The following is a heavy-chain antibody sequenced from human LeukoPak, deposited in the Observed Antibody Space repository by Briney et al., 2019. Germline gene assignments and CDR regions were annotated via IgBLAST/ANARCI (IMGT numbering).Heavy chain of an antibody. Sequence: GGSLRLSCAASGFTFSSYAMSWVRQAPGKGLEWVGRIKSKTDGGTTDYAAPVKGRFTISRDDSKNTLYLQMNSLKTEDTAVYYCTTSPVTELLWFGEDLDYWGQGTLVTVSS. V-gene: IGHV3-15*01. D-gene: IGHD3-10*01. J-gene: IGHJ4*02. CDR2: IKSKTDGGTT. CDR3: TTSPVTELLWFGEDLDY. CDR1: GFTFSSYA.